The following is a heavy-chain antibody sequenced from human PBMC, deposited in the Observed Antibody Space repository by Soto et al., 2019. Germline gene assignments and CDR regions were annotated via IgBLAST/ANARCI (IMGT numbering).Heavy chain of an antibody. CDR3: TRGLYYYESSGYSPEY. D-gene: IGHD3-22*01. CDR1: GFSISTGYY. J-gene: IGHJ1*01. CDR2: IYHSGTT. Sequence: PSETLSLTCAVSGFSISTGYYWGWIRQPPGKGLEWIATIYHSGTTYSNPSLKSRVTISVDTSKNQLSLKLSSVTAADTAVYYCTRGLYYYESSGYSPEYWGLGTLVTVSS. V-gene: IGHV4-38-2*01.